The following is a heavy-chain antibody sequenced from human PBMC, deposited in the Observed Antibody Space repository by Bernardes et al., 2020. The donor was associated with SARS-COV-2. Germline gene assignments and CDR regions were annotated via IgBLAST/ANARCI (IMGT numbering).Heavy chain of an antibody. J-gene: IGHJ4*02. CDR3: ARDGRISVPGTDYFDF. CDR1: EDAISSDSFY. CDR2: ISASGIT. D-gene: IGHD6-19*01. V-gene: IGHV4-61*02. Sequence: SESLYLTCAVSEDAISSDSFYWSWLLQPAGKGLEWVGRISASGITNYNPFLKSRVTMSVDTSKNQFSLKLTSVTAADTAVYYCARDGRISVPGTDYFDFWGQGILVTVSS.